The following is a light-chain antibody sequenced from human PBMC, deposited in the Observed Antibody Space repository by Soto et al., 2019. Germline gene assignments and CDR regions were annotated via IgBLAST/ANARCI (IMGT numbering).Light chain of an antibody. J-gene: IGLJ2*01. CDR1: SGHSRYA. CDR2: LNSDGSH. Sequence: QLVLTQSPSASASLGASVKLTCTLSSGHSRYAIAWHQQQPEKGPRYLMKLNSDGSHSKGDGIPDRFSGSSSGAERYLTISGLXSEDEADYYCQTWGTGIVVFGGGTKLTVL. CDR3: QTWGTGIVV. V-gene: IGLV4-69*01.